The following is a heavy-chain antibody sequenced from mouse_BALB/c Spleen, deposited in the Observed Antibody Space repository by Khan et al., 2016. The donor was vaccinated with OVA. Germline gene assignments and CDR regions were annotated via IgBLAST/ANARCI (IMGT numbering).Heavy chain of an antibody. CDR3: ARTARIKY. CDR1: GYSITSGYG. CDR2: ISYSGST. J-gene: IGHJ2*01. D-gene: IGHD1-2*01. V-gene: IGHV3-2*02. Sequence: EVQLQESGPGLVKPSQSLSLTCTVTGYSITSGYGWNWIRQFPGNKLEWMGYISYSGSTNYNPYLKSRISITRDTSKHQFFLQLNSVTTEDTATYYCARTARIKYWGQGTTLTVSS.